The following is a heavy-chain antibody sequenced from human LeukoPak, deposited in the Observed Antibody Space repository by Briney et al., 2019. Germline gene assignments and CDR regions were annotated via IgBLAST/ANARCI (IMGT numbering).Heavy chain of an antibody. CDR1: GGSFSDYY. CDR3: ARGKDYYDTSGYPTFHY. CDR2: INHSGST. D-gene: IGHD3-22*01. V-gene: IGHV4-34*01. Sequence: SETLSLTCAVYGGSFSDYYWNWIRQPPGKGLEWIGEINHSGSTNYNPSLKSRVTISVDTSKNQLSLKLTSVLAADTAVYYCARGKDYYDTSGYPTFHYWGQGTLVTVSS. J-gene: IGHJ4*02.